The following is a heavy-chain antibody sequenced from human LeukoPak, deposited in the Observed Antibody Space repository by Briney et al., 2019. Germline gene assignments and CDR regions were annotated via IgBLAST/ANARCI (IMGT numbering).Heavy chain of an antibody. J-gene: IGHJ4*02. CDR3: ARLGYCSGGSCSSFDY. Sequence: GGSLXXSXAASGFTXXXXXXXXVRQAPGKXXXXXXXXXSGSTYIXYADSVKXXXXXXXDNAKNSLYLQMNSLRAEDTAVYYCARLGYCSGGSCSSFDYWGQGTLVTVSS. CDR2: XXSGSTYI. CDR1: GFTXXXXX. D-gene: IGHD2-15*01. V-gene: IGHV3-21*01.